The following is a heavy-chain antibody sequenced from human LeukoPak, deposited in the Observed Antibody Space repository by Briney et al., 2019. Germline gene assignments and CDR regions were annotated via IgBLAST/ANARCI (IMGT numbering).Heavy chain of an antibody. CDR1: GFTFSSYG. D-gene: IGHD3-22*01. V-gene: IGHV3-30*02. Sequence: GGSLRLSCAAFGFTFSSYGMHWVRQTPGKGLEWVAFIRHDGSYQQNADSVKGRFTASRDNSKDMVYLQMNSLRTEDTAVYYCAKNRDSSDYPRDFDFWGQGTLVTVSS. CDR2: IRHDGSYQ. J-gene: IGHJ4*02. CDR3: AKNRDSSDYPRDFDF.